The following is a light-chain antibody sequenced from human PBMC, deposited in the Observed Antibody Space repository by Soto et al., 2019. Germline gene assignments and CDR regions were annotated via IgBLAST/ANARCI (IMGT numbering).Light chain of an antibody. CDR3: SSYTSSSTLGVV. J-gene: IGLJ2*01. Sequence: QSALTQPASVSGSPGQSITISCTGTSSDVGGYNYVSWYQQHPGKVPKLMIYEVNNRPSGVSNRFSGSKSGNTASLTISGLQAEDESDYYCSSYTSSSTLGVVFGGGTKLTV. CDR1: SSDVGGYNY. V-gene: IGLV2-14*01. CDR2: EVN.